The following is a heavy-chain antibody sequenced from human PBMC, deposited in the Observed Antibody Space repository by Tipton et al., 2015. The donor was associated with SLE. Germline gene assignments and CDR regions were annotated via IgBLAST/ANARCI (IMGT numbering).Heavy chain of an antibody. J-gene: IGHJ4*02. D-gene: IGHD3-16*01. V-gene: IGHV4-59*07. Sequence: TLSLTCTVSGGSMNDYYWSWIRQPPGKGLEWIGYIYYTWSSNHNPSLKGRVTMSVDTSKNQFSLSVNSVTAADTAVYYCARSMLTTKRVFDYWGQGTLVTVSS. CDR1: GGSMNDYY. CDR2: IYYTWSS. CDR3: ARSMLTTKRVFDY.